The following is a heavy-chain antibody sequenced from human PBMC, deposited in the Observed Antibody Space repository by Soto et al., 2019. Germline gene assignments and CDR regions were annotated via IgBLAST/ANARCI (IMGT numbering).Heavy chain of an antibody. Sequence: EVQLVESGGGLVQPGGSLRLSCAASGFTFSSYWMHWVRQAPGKGLVWVSRINSDGSSTSYADSVKGRFTISRDNAKNTLYLQMNSLRAEDTAVYYCASYSQDYDFWSGVGGWFDPWGLGTLVTVSS. CDR1: GFTFSSYW. D-gene: IGHD3-3*01. V-gene: IGHV3-74*01. CDR2: INSDGSST. J-gene: IGHJ5*02. CDR3: ASYSQDYDFWSGVGGWFDP.